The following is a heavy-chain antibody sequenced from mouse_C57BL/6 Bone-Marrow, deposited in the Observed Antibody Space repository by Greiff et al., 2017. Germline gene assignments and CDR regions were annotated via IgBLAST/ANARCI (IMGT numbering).Heavy chain of an antibody. V-gene: IGHV1-9*01. Sequence: QVQLQQSGAELMKPGASVKLSCKATGYTFTGYWIEWVKQRPGHGLEWIGEIIPGNGSTNYNEKFKGKATFTADTSSNTTYMQLSSLTTEDSDICYWASSAQATDDWGQGTTLTVSS. D-gene: IGHD3-2*02. J-gene: IGHJ2*01. CDR2: IIPGNGST. CDR3: ASSAQATDD. CDR1: GYTFTGYW.